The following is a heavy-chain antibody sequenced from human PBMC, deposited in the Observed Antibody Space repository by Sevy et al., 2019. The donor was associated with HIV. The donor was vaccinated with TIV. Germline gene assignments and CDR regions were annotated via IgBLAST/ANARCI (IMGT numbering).Heavy chain of an antibody. V-gene: IGHV1-18*01. J-gene: IGHJ4*02. CDR2: ISPYTGNT. CDR3: ARDRQEGYFDY. Sequence: ASVKVSCKATGYTFNIYGISWVRQAPGQGLEWMGWISPYTGNTNYAQKLQGRVTMTKDTSTSIAYMDLRDMRSDDTAVYYCARDRQEGYFDYWGQGTLVTVSS. CDR1: GYTFNIYG.